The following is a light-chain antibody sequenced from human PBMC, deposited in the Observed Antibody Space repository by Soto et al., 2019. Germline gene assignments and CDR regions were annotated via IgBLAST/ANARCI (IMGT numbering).Light chain of an antibody. CDR1: QSLSSSY. CDR3: QQYGGSSPYT. V-gene: IGKV3-20*01. CDR2: GAS. Sequence: EIVLTQSPGTLSLSPGERATLSCRASQSLSSSYLAWYQQKPGQAPRLLIYGASSRATGIPDRFSGSRSGTGFTLTISRLEPEDFAVYYCQQYGGSSPYTFGQGTKVEIK. J-gene: IGKJ2*01.